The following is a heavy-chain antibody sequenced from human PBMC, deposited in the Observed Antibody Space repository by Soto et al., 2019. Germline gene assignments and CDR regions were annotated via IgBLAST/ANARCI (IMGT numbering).Heavy chain of an antibody. V-gene: IGHV1-46*01. Sequence: ASVKVSCKASGYTFTSYYMHWVRQAPGQGLEWMGIINPSGGSTSYAQKFQGRVTMTRDTSTSTVYMELSSLRSEDTAVYYCARSPNKDYSYYYGMDVWGQGTTVTVSS. J-gene: IGHJ6*02. CDR2: INPSGGST. CDR1: GYTFTSYY. CDR3: ARSPNKDYSYYYGMDV.